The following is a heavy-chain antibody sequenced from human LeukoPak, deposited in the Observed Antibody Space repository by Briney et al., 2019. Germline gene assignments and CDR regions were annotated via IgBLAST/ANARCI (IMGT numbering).Heavy chain of an antibody. V-gene: IGHV3-74*01. CDR1: GFTFSSYW. CDR2: INGDGSST. J-gene: IGHJ4*02. D-gene: IGHD6-19*01. CDR3: ARPTSGWYAGGFDY. Sequence: GGSLRLSCAASGFTFSSYWMHWVRQAPGKGLVWVSRINGDGSSTSYADSVKGRFTISRDNSKSTLYLQMNSLRAEDTALYYCARPTSGWYAGGFDYWGQGILVTVSS.